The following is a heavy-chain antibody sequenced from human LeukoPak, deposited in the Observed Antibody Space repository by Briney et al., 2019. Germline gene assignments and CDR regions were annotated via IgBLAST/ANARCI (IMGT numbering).Heavy chain of an antibody. Sequence: SVKVSCKASGGTFSSYAISWVRQAPGQGLEWMGRIIPIFGTANYAQKFQGRVTITTDESTSTAYMELSGLRSEDTAVYYCCMVRGVIRYFDYWGQGTLVTVSS. J-gene: IGHJ4*02. V-gene: IGHV1-69*05. CDR3: CMVRGVIRYFDY. CDR2: IIPIFGTA. CDR1: GGTFSSYA. D-gene: IGHD3-10*01.